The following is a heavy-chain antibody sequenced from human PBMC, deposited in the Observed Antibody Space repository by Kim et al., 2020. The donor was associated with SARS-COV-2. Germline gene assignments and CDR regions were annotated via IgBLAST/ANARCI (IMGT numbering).Heavy chain of an antibody. D-gene: IGHD5-18*01. J-gene: IGHJ4*02. V-gene: IGHV3-23*01. Sequence: ADSVKCRLTISRDNSKNTLYLQMNSLRAEDTAVYYCASVGSYGTEGFDYWGQGTLVTVSS. CDR3: ASVGSYGTEGFDY.